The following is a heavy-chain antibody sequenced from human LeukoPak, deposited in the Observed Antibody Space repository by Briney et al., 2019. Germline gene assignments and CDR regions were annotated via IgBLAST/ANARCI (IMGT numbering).Heavy chain of an antibody. J-gene: IGHJ6*02. V-gene: IGHV4-30-4*01. Sequence: SETLSLTCTVSGGSISSGDYYWSWIRQPPGKGLEWIGYIYYSGSTYYNPSLKSRVTISVDTSKNQFSLKLSSVTAADTAVYYCATLYGDSRDYYGMDVWGQGTTVTVSS. CDR1: GGSISSGDYY. CDR3: ATLYGDSRDYYGMDV. CDR2: IYYSGST. D-gene: IGHD4-17*01.